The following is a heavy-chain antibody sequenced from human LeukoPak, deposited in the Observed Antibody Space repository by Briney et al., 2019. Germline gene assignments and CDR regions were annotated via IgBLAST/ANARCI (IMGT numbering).Heavy chain of an antibody. CDR1: GGSISSGGYS. D-gene: IGHD1-20*01. CDR2: IYYSGST. V-gene: IGHV4-30-4*07. Sequence: SETLSLTCAVSGGSISSGGYSWSWIRQPPGKGLEWIGYIYYSGSTYYNPSLKSRVTISVDTSKNQFSLKLSSVTAADTAVYYCARPTRAWYNWNDFGLGQDDAFDIWGQGTMVTVSS. CDR3: ARPTRAWYNWNDFGLGQDDAFDI. J-gene: IGHJ3*02.